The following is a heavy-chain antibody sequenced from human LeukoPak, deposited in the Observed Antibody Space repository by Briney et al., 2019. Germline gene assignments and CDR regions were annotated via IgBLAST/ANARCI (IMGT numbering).Heavy chain of an antibody. CDR3: ARDTSGNSIMDAFDI. D-gene: IGHD4-23*01. J-gene: IGHJ3*02. Sequence: GASVKVSCKASGGTFSSYAMSWVRQAPGKGLEWVANIRQDGSEKYYVDSMKGRFTISRDNAKNSLYLQMNSLRAEDTAVYYCARDTSGNSIMDAFDIWGQGTMVTVSS. CDR2: IRQDGSEK. CDR1: GGTFSSYA. V-gene: IGHV3-7*01.